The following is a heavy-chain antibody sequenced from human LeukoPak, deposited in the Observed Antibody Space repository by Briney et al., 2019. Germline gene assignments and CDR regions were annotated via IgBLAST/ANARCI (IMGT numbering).Heavy chain of an antibody. V-gene: IGHV3-23*01. CDR1: GFTFSTYV. D-gene: IGHD6-19*01. J-gene: IGHJ6*03. CDR2: ISGRRNST. Sequence: GGSLRLSCAASGFTFSTYVMNWVRQAPGKGLEWVSSISGRRNSTYYADSVRGRFTISRDNSKNTLYLQMNSLRAEDTALYYCARGSSGWYNYYYMDVWGKGTTVTVSS. CDR3: ARGSSGWYNYYYMDV.